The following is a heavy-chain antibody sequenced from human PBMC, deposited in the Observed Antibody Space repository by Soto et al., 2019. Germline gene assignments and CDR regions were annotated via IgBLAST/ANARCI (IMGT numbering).Heavy chain of an antibody. V-gene: IGHV4-31*02. J-gene: IGHJ4*02. Sequence: PSETLSLTCTVSGGSISSGCYYWSWIRQHPGKGLEWIGYIYYSGSTYYNPSLKSRVTISVDTSKNQFSLKLSSVTAADTAVYYCARLLYDFWSGYSLDYWGQGTLVTVSS. CDR3: ARLLYDFWSGYSLDY. CDR2: IYYSGST. CDR1: GGSISSGCYY. D-gene: IGHD3-3*01.